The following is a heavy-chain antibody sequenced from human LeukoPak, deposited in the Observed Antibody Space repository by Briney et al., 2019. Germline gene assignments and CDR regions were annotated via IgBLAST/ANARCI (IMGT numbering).Heavy chain of an antibody. CDR2: ISGSGGST. CDR1: GFTFSSYA. D-gene: IGHD5-12*01. Sequence: PGGSLRLSCAASGFTFSSYAMSWVRQAPGKGLEWVSAISGSGGSTYYADSVKGRFTISRDNSKNTLYLQMNSLRAEDTAVYYCARAPPWDIVAQDGFDIWGQGTMVTVSS. V-gene: IGHV3-23*01. CDR3: ARAPPWDIVAQDGFDI. J-gene: IGHJ3*02.